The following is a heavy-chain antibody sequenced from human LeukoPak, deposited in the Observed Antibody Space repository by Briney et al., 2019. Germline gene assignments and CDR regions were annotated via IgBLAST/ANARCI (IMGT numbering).Heavy chain of an antibody. Sequence: GRSLRLSCAASGFTFSSYAMHWVRQAPGKGLEWVAVISYDGSNKYYADSVKGRFTISRDNSKNTLYLQMNSLRAEDTAVYYCAKDSYYDILTGQYFDYWGQGTLVTVSS. CDR2: ISYDGSNK. V-gene: IGHV3-30*04. J-gene: IGHJ4*02. CDR3: AKDSYYDILTGQYFDY. D-gene: IGHD3-9*01. CDR1: GFTFSSYA.